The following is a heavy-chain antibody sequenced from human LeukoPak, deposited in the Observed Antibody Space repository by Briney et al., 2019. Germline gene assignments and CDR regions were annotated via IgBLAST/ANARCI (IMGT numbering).Heavy chain of an antibody. J-gene: IGHJ3*02. CDR2: IIPILGIA. D-gene: IGHD1-26*01. V-gene: IGHV1-69*10. CDR1: GGTFSSYA. CDR3: ASVGGSSNDAFDI. Sequence: ASVKVSCKASGGTFSSYAISWVRQAPGQGLEWMGRIIPILGIANYAQKFQGRVTITADKSTSTAYMELSRLRSEDTAVYYCASVGGSSNDAFDIWGQGTMVTVSS.